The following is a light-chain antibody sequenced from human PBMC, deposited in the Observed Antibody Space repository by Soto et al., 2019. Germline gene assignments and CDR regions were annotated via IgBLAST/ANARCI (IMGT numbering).Light chain of an antibody. Sequence: DIQLTQSPSTLSASVGDRVTITCRASQSISNWLAWYQQKPGTAPKVLIYHASNLQSGVPSRFSGSGSGTDFTFTISRLQPEDIETYYCQQYDNLLWTFGQGTKVDIK. CDR1: QSISNW. V-gene: IGKV1-5*01. J-gene: IGKJ1*01. CDR2: HAS. CDR3: QQYDNLLWT.